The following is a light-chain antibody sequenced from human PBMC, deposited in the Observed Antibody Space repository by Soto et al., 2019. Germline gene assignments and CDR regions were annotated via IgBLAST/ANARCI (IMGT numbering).Light chain of an antibody. V-gene: IGKV3-20*01. CDR2: GAS. J-gene: IGKJ2*01. Sequence: EIVLTQSPGTLSLSPGERATLSCRASQSVSSSYLAWYQQKPGQAPRLLIYGASSRATGIPDRFSGSASGTDFTLTISRLEPEDFAVYYCQQYGSSSYTFGQGTKLEIQ. CDR3: QQYGSSSYT. CDR1: QSVSSSY.